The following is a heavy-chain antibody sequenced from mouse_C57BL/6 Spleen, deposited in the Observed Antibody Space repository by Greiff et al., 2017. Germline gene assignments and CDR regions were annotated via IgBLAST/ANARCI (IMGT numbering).Heavy chain of an antibody. CDR1: GYTFTSYW. D-gene: IGHD2-5*01. CDR3: ARGKPYYSNYLYYAMDY. V-gene: IGHV1-52*01. Sequence: QVQLQQPGAELVRPGSSVKLSCKASGYTFTSYWMHWVKQRPIQGLEWIGNIDPSDSETHYNQKFKDKATLTVDKSSSTAYMQLSSLTSEDSAVYYCARGKPYYSNYLYYAMDYWGQGTSVTVSS. CDR2: IDPSDSET. J-gene: IGHJ4*01.